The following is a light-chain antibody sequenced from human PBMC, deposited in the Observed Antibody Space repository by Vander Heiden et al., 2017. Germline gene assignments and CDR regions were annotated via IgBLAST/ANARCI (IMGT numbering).Light chain of an antibody. J-gene: IGLJ3*02. Sequence: QSVVTQPPSVSAAPGQRVTISCTGSSSNIGAGYDVHWYQQLPGTAPKLLIFGNTNRPSGVPDRFSGSKSGTSASLAITGLQAEDEADYYCQSYDSSLGGAVFGGGTKLTVL. V-gene: IGLV1-40*01. CDR1: SSNIGAGYD. CDR3: QSYDSSLGGAV. CDR2: GNT.